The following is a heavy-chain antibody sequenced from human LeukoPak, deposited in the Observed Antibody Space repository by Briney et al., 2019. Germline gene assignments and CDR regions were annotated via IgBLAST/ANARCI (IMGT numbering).Heavy chain of an antibody. J-gene: IGHJ4*02. V-gene: IGHV1-24*01. CDR3: ATSLSIFNDILTGYCLDY. CDR1: GYTLTELS. Sequence: ASVKVSCKVSGYTLTELSMHWVRQAPGKGLEWMGGFDPEDGGTIYAQKFQGRVTMTEDTSTDTAYMELSSLRSEDTAVYYCATSLSIFNDILTGYCLDYWGQGTLVTVSS. D-gene: IGHD3-9*01. CDR2: FDPEDGGT.